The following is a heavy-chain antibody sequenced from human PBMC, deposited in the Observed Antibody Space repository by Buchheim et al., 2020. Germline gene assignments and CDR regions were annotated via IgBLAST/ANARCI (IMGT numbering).Heavy chain of an antibody. J-gene: IGHJ6*03. Sequence: QVQLVQSGAEVKKPGASVKVSCKASGYTFTSYDINWVRQATGQGLEWMGWMNSDSGSKAYAQKFQGRFTMTRNNSISTAYMELGSLRSDDTAVYFCARGFYCSSTSCYEGFYYMDVWGKGTT. V-gene: IGHV1-8*01. CDR2: MNSDSGSK. CDR1: GYTFTSYD. D-gene: IGHD2-2*01. CDR3: ARGFYCSSTSCYEGFYYMDV.